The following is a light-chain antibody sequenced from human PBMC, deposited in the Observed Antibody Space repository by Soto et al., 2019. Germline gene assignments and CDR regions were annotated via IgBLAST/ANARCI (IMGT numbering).Light chain of an antibody. V-gene: IGLV3-21*04. Sequence: SYELTQPPSVSVAPGKTASITCGGNNIGSTSVHWYQQKQRQPPVLVMYYVSDRPSGIPERFAGTKSWNTATLTISRVEVGDEADYYCQVWDSSSNVVFGGGTKLTVL. CDR1: NIGSTS. CDR3: QVWDSSSNVV. CDR2: YVS. J-gene: IGLJ2*01.